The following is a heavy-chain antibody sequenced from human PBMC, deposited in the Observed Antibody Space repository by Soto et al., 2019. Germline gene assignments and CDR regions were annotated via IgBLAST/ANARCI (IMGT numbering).Heavy chain of an antibody. J-gene: IGHJ5*02. CDR2: IYYSGST. D-gene: IGHD3-9*01. CDR3: ARDRLANWFDP. CDR1: GGSVSSGSYY. Sequence: SETLSLTCTVSGGSVSSGSYYWSWIRQPPGKGLEWIGYIYYSGSTKYNPSLKSRVTISVDTSKNQFSLKLSSVTAADTVVYYCARDRLANWFDPWGQGTLVTVSS. V-gene: IGHV4-61*01.